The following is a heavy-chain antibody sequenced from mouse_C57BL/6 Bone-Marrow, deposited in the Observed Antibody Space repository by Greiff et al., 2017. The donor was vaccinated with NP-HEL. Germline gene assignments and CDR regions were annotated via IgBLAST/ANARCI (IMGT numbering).Heavy chain of an antibody. J-gene: IGHJ3*01. V-gene: IGHV1-74*01. D-gene: IGHD2-5*01. CDR2: IHPSDSDT. CDR3: AINYYSKGTFAY. CDR1: GYTFTSYW. Sequence: QVQLKQPGAELVKPGASVKVSCKASGYTFTSYWMHWVKQRPGQGLEWIGRIHPSDSDTNYNQKFKGKATLTVDKSSSTAYMQLSSLTSEDSAFYYCAINYYSKGTFAYWGQGTLVTVSA.